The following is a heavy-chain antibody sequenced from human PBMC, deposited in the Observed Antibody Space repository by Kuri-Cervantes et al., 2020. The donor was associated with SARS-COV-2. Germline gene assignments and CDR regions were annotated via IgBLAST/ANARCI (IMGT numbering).Heavy chain of an antibody. J-gene: IGHJ4*02. CDR1: GFTFSSYG. D-gene: IGHD4-17*01. CDR2: IRYDGSNK. Sequence: LSLTCAASGFTFSSYGMHWVRQAPGKGLEWVAFIRYDGSNKYYADSVKGRFTISRDNSKNTLYLQMNSLRAEDTAVYYCAKDSSYGDMYYFDYWGQGTLVTVSS. CDR3: AKDSSYGDMYYFDY. V-gene: IGHV3-30*02.